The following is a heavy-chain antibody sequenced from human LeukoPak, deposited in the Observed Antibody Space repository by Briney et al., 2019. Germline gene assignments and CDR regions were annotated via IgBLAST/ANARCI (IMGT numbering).Heavy chain of an antibody. Sequence: KTSETLSLTCAVYGGSFSGYYWSWIRQPPGKGLEWIGEINHSGSTNYNPSLKSRVTISVDTSKNQFSLKLSSVTAADTAVYYCARGGRWLQLRLSYFDYWGQGTLVTVSS. CDR3: ARGGRWLQLRLSYFDY. D-gene: IGHD5-12*01. CDR2: INHSGST. J-gene: IGHJ4*02. V-gene: IGHV4-34*01. CDR1: GGSFSGYY.